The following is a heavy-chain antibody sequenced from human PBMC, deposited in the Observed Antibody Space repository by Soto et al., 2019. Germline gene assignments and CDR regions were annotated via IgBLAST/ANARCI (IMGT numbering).Heavy chain of an antibody. CDR3: AKRGFDSTGYWYYFDS. CDR2: IYWDDEK. V-gene: IGHV2-5*02. Sequence: QITLTESGPTVVKPTQTLTLTCTLSGLSLRYGGVAVGWIRQPPGGALEWVALIYWDDEKRYSPSLKTRLTITQDTSKNQVVLTMTNMDPVDTGTYYCAKRGFDSTGYWYYFDSWGQGAQVTVSS. J-gene: IGHJ4*02. D-gene: IGHD6-19*01. CDR1: GLSLRYGGVA.